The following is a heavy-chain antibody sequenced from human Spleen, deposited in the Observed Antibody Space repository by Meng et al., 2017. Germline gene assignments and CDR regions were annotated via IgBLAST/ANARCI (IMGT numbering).Heavy chain of an antibody. CDR1: GYTFTGYY. D-gene: IGHD2-15*01. J-gene: IGHJ3*02. CDR2: INPNSGGT. CDR3: ARGGAGDIVVVVAATPDLAFDI. Sequence: ASVKVSCKASGYTFTGYYMHWVRQAPGQGLEWMGWINPNSGGTNYAQKFQGRVTTTRDTSISTAYMELSRLRSDDTAVYYCARGGAGDIVVVVAATPDLAFDIWGQGTMVTVSS. V-gene: IGHV1-2*02.